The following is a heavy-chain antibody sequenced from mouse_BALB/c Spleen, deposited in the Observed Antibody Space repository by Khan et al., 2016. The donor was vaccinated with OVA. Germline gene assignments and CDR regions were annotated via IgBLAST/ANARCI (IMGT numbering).Heavy chain of an antibody. CDR2: ISSGGIYT. CDR1: GFPLSNYA. D-gene: IGHD2-2*01. J-gene: IGHJ4*01. Sequence: EVELVESGGDLVKPGGSLKLSCAASGFPLSNYAMSWVRHTPEKRLEWFATISSGGIYTYYPDSVKGRFTISRDNAKNTLCLQMSSLRSEDTARYYCSSIYYGYGVSVMDYWGQGTSGTGSS. V-gene: IGHV5-9-1*01. CDR3: SSIYYGYGVSVMDY.